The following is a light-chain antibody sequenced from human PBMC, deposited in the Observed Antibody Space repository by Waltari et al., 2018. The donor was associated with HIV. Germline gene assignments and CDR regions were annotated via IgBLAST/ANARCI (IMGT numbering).Light chain of an antibody. CDR2: EVT. V-gene: IGLV2-8*01. J-gene: IGLJ2*01. CDR1: SSDIGGYDS. CDR3: ASYAGRNNQVI. Sequence: QSALTQPPSASGSPGQSVTVSCSGTSSDIGGYDSVSWYQSHPGKAPKLILYEVTKRPSGVPDGFSGSKSGNTASLAVSGLQADDEAYYYCASYAGRNNQVIFGGGTKLTVL.